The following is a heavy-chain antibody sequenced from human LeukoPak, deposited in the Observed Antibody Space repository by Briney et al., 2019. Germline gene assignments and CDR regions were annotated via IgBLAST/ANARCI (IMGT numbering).Heavy chain of an antibody. CDR2: IKSKTDGGTT. Sequence: GGSLRLSCAASGFTFSNAWMNWVRQAPGKGLEWVGRIKSKTDGGTTDYAAPVKGRFTISRDDSKNTLYLQMNSLKTEDTAVCYCTTEILAYCGGDCYSDYFDYWGQGTLVTVSS. CDR3: TTEILAYCGGDCYSDYFDY. D-gene: IGHD2-21*02. V-gene: IGHV3-15*07. CDR1: GFTFSNAW. J-gene: IGHJ4*02.